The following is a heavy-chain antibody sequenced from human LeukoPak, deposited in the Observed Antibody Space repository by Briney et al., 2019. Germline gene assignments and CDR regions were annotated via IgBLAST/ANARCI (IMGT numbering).Heavy chain of an antibody. CDR1: GGSISSYY. V-gene: IGHV4-4*07. Sequence: PSETLSLTCTVSGGSISSYYWSWIRQPAGKGLEWIGRIYTSGSTNYNPSLKSRVTMSVDTSKNQFSLKLSSVTAADTAVYYCARGAYYYGSYYYYMDVWGKGTTVTISS. CDR3: ARGAYYYGSYYYYMDV. CDR2: IYTSGST. D-gene: IGHD3-10*01. J-gene: IGHJ6*03.